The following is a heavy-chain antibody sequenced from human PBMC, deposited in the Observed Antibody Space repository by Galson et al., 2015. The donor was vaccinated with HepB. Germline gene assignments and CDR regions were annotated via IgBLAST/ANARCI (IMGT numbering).Heavy chain of an antibody. CDR1: GGTFSSYT. D-gene: IGHD2-2*01. CDR2: IIPILGIA. J-gene: IGHJ6*02. CDR3: AREGEDIVVVPAAEEYYYYYGMDV. V-gene: IGHV1-69*04. Sequence: CTASGGTFSSYTISWVRQAPGQGLEWMGRIIPILGIANYAQKFQGRVTITADKSTSTAYMELSSLRSEDTAVYYCAREGEDIVVVPAAEEYYYYYGMDVWGQGTTVTVSS.